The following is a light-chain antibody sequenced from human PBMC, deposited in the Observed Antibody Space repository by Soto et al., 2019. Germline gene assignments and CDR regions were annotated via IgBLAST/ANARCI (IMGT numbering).Light chain of an antibody. CDR2: EVS. CDR1: SSDVGGYNF. V-gene: IGLV2-14*01. Sequence: QSALTQPASVSGSPGQSITISCTGTSSDVGGYNFVSWYQQHPGKAPRLIIYEVSSRPSGVSYRFSGSKSGNTASLTISGLQAEDEADYYCCSYAGSNTYVFGTGTKLTVL. CDR3: CSYAGSNTYV. J-gene: IGLJ1*01.